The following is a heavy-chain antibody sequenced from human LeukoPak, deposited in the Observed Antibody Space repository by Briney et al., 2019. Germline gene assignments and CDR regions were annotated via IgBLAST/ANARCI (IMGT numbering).Heavy chain of an antibody. Sequence: GGSLRLSCAASGFTFTGYYMHWVRQAPGQGLEWMGWINPNSGGTNYAQKFQGRVTMTRDTSIGTAYMELSRLRSDDTAVYYCARRSSWIDYWGQGTLVTVSS. D-gene: IGHD6-13*01. CDR1: GFTFTGYY. CDR2: INPNSGGT. V-gene: IGHV1-2*02. J-gene: IGHJ4*02. CDR3: ARRSSWIDY.